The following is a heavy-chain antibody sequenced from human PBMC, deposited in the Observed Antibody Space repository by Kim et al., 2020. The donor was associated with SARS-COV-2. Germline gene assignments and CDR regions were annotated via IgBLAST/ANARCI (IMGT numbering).Heavy chain of an antibody. D-gene: IGHD6-19*01. CDR3: ARDSGAFGSGWYMGAFDI. CDR1: GFTFSSYS. J-gene: IGHJ3*02. V-gene: IGHV3-21*01. CDR2: ISSSSSYI. Sequence: GGSLRLSCAASGFTFSSYSMNWVRQAPGKGLEWVSSISSSSSYIYYADSVKGRFTISRDNAKNSLYLQMNSLRAEDTAVYYCARDSGAFGSGWYMGAFDIWGQGTMVTVSS.